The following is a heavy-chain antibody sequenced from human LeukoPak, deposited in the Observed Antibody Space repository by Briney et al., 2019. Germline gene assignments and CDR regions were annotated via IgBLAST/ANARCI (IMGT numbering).Heavy chain of an antibody. J-gene: IGHJ3*02. CDR1: GYRFTNYW. CDR3: ARRSLDYASDI. V-gene: IGHV5-51*01. Sequence: GESLKISCKGSGYRFTNYWIGWVRQMPGKGLEWMGIIYPGNSETRYSPSFQGQVTISADKSISTAYLQWSSLKASDTAMYYCARRSLDYASDIWGHGTMVTVSA. D-gene: IGHD3/OR15-3a*01. CDR2: IYPGNSET.